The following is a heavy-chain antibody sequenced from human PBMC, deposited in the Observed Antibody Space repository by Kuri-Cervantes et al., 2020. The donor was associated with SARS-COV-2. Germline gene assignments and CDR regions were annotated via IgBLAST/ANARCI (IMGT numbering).Heavy chain of an antibody. CDR3: ARNHSMDV. CDR1: GFTFSDYD. J-gene: IGHJ6*03. Sequence: GESLKISFASSGFTFSDYDMHWVRQAPGKGLEWVAVIWYDGRNTYYTGSVKGRFTISRDNSKNMLYLEVNSLRAEDTAVYYCARNHSMDVWGTGTAVTVSS. CDR2: IWYDGRNT. V-gene: IGHV3-33*08.